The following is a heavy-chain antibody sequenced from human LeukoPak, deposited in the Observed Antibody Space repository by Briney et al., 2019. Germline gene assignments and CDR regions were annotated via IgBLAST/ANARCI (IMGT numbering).Heavy chain of an antibody. V-gene: IGHV3-48*04. D-gene: IGHD6-13*01. CDR1: GFTFSRYS. CDR3: ARDRGISAGSDFDY. CDR2: ISGSGSPM. J-gene: IGHJ4*02. Sequence: GGSLRLTCAASGFTFSRYSMNWVRQAPGKGLEWVSSISGSGSPMYYADSVKGRFIISRDNAKDSVSLQMNSLRAEDTAVYFCARDRGISAGSDFDYWGQGTLVTVSS.